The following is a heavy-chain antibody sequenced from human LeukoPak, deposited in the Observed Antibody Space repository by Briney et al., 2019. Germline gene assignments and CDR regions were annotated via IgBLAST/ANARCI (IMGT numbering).Heavy chain of an antibody. V-gene: IGHV4-39*01. CDR1: GGSISSSSYY. Sequence: PSETLSLTCTVSGGSISSSSYYWGWVRQPPGKGLEWIVSIYYSGSTYYNPSLKSRVTISVDTSKNQFSLKLSSVTAADTAVYYCARHLLPDSSGWYDWFDPWGQGTLVTVSS. CDR3: ARHLLPDSSGWYDWFDP. J-gene: IGHJ5*02. CDR2: IYYSGST. D-gene: IGHD6-19*01.